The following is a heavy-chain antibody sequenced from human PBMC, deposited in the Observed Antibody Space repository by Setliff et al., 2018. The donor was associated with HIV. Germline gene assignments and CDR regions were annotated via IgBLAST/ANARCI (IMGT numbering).Heavy chain of an antibody. V-gene: IGHV1-18*01. Sequence: ASVKVSCKASGYTFTSYGISWVRQAPGQGLEWLRRIDAYNGDTNYAQNLQDRVTLTTNTSTNTAYMELRNLRSDDTAVYFCARDLGAFSSAWYVTIGDYWGPGTLVTVSS. CDR3: ARDLGAFSSAWYVTIGDY. CDR1: GYTFTSYG. D-gene: IGHD6-13*01. J-gene: IGHJ4*02. CDR2: IDAYNGDT.